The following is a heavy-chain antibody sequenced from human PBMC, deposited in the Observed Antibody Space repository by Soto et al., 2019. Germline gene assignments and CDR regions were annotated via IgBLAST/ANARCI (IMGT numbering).Heavy chain of an antibody. V-gene: IGHV3-30*18. CDR2: ISYDGSNK. Sequence: QVQLVESGGGVVQPGRSLRLSCAASGFTFSSYGMHWVRQAPGKGLEWVAVISYDGSNKDYADSVKGRFTISRDNSKNTLYLQMSSLRAEDTAVYYCAKDGYCTKGVCYAFDIWGQGTMVTVSS. CDR3: AKDGYCTKGVCYAFDI. J-gene: IGHJ3*02. D-gene: IGHD2-8*01. CDR1: GFTFSSYG.